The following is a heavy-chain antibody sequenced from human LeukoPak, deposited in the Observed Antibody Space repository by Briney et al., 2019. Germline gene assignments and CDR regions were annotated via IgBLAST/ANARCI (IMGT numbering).Heavy chain of an antibody. V-gene: IGHV3-23*01. CDR2: LTGSGATT. CDR1: GFTFSSYA. Sequence: GGSLRLSCAASGFTFSSYAMSWVRQAPGKGLEWVSALTGSGATTNYADSVKGRFTISRDNSKNTLFLQMNSLRAEGTAVYYCAKEDIVSTMANFDYWGQGTLVTVSS. CDR3: AKEDIVSTMANFDY. J-gene: IGHJ4*02. D-gene: IGHD5/OR15-5a*01.